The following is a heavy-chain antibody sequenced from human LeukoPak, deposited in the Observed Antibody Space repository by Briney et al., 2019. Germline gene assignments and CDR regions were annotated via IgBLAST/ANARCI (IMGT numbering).Heavy chain of an antibody. D-gene: IGHD1-14*01. CDR2: MYYSGST. J-gene: IGHJ3*02. CDR1: SVSISTGSYY. Sequence: TSETLSLTCTVSSVSISTGSYYWGWIRQPPGKGLEWIGSMYYSGSTYYNPSLKSRVTMSVDTSKNQFSLKLSSVTAADTAVYYCARDPDDAFDIWGQGTMVTVSS. V-gene: IGHV4-39*07. CDR3: ARDPDDAFDI.